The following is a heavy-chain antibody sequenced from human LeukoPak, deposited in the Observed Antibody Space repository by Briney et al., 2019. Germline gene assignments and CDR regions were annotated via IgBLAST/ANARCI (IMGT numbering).Heavy chain of an antibody. CDR2: IKSSGSTI. J-gene: IGHJ3*02. D-gene: IGHD4-17*01. CDR3: AKDNPGDYGAFDI. V-gene: IGHV3-11*04. Sequence: PGGSLRLSCAASGFTFSDYYMSWIRQAPGKGLEWVSYIKSSGSTIYYADSVKGRFTISRDNAKNSLYLQMNSLRAEDTAVYYCAKDNPGDYGAFDIWGQGTMVTVSS. CDR1: GFTFSDYY.